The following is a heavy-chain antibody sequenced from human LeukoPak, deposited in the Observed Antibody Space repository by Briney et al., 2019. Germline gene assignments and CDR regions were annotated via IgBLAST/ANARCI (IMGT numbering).Heavy chain of an antibody. V-gene: IGHV1-69*13. CDR2: IIPIFGTA. J-gene: IGHJ6*03. Sequence: GASVKVSCKASGGTFSSYAISWVRQAPGQGLEWMGGIIPIFGTANYAQKFQGRVTITADESTSTAYMELSSLRSEDTAVYYCASRESSWGELTGYMDVWGKGTTVTVSS. CDR1: GGTFSSYA. D-gene: IGHD1-26*01. CDR3: ASRESSWGELTGYMDV.